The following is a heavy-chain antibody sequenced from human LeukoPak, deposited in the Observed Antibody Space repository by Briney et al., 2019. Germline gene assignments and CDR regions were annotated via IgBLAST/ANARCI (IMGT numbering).Heavy chain of an antibody. J-gene: IGHJ4*02. Sequence: ASVKVSCKASGGTFSSYAISWVRQAPGQGLEWMGGIIPIFGTANYAQKFQGRVTITADESTSTAYMELSSLRSEDTAVYYWARDYLEGEPFDYWGQGTLVTVSS. D-gene: IGHD1-14*01. CDR2: IIPIFGTA. V-gene: IGHV1-69*13. CDR1: GGTFSSYA. CDR3: ARDYLEGEPFDY.